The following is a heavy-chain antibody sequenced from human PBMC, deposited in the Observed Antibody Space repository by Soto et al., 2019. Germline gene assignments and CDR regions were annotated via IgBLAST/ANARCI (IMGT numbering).Heavy chain of an antibody. CDR1: GFTVSSSA. CDR2: LSAGGST. J-gene: IGHJ3*02. V-gene: IGHV3-23*01. CDR3: AKDREFYSDGFDI. D-gene: IGHD2-15*01. Sequence: EVQLLESGGGLVQPGGSLRLSCVISGFTVSSSAMTWVRQAPGKGLEWVSTLSAGGSTYFAASVKGRFTISRNSSANTLYLQMGSLKAEDTAVYYCAKDREFYSDGFDIWGQGTTVTVSS.